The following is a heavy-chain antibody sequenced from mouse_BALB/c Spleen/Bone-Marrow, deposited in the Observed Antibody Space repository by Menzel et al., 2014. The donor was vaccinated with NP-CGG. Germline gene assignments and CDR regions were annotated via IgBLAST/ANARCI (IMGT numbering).Heavy chain of an antibody. CDR1: GFDFSSYW. J-gene: IGHJ3*01. CDR3: ARMGHYGWFAY. CDR2: INPESNTI. V-gene: IGHV4-1*02. Sequence: DVQLQESGGGLVQPGGSLKLSCAASGFDFSSYWMSWVRQAPGKGLEWIGEINPESNTINYTPSLKDKFIISRDNAKNTLYLQMSKVRSEDTALYYCARMGHYGWFAYWGQGTLVTVSA. D-gene: IGHD1-1*01.